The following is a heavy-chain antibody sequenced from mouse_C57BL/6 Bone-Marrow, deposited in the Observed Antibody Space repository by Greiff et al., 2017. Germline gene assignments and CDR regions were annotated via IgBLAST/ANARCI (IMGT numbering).Heavy chain of an antibody. Sequence: QVQLKESGPELVKPGASVKLSCKASGYTFTSYDINWVKQRPGQGLEWIGWIYPRDGSTKYKEKFKGKATLTVEKSSSTAYMELHSLTSEDSAVYFCARDYGSSYWYFDVWGTGTTVSVSS. CDR1: GYTFTSYD. J-gene: IGHJ1*03. CDR2: IYPRDGST. CDR3: ARDYGSSYWYFDV. V-gene: IGHV1-85*01. D-gene: IGHD1-1*01.